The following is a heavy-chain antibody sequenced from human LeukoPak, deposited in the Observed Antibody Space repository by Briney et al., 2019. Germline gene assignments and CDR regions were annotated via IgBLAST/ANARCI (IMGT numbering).Heavy chain of an antibody. Sequence: SSETLSLTCTVSGASISSSTYYWGWIRQPPGKGLEWIGSASYSGNTYYNPSLKSRVTILVDTSKNQFSQKMTSVTAADTAVYYCARDQYYDVSTYYEIDYWGQGTLVTVSS. CDR1: GASISSSTYY. V-gene: IGHV4-39*07. CDR2: ASYSGNT. J-gene: IGHJ4*02. D-gene: IGHD3-22*01. CDR3: ARDQYYDVSTYYEIDY.